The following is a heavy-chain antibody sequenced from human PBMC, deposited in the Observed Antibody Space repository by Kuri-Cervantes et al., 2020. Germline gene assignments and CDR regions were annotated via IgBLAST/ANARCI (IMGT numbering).Heavy chain of an antibody. CDR2: INHRGRT. V-gene: IGHV4-34*01. D-gene: IGHD3-10*01. CDR3: ASGLWANFDF. Sequence: SETLSLTCAVSGGSFSGYYWTWIRQTPGMGLEWIGEINHRGRTNYNPSLKSRVTISVDTSKNQFSLKVASVTAADTAVYYCASGLWANFDFWGQGTPVTVSS. CDR1: GGSFSGYY. J-gene: IGHJ4*02.